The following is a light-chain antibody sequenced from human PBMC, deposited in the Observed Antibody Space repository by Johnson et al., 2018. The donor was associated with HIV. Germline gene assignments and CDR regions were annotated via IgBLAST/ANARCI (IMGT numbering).Light chain of an antibody. CDR3: GTWDSSLGGV. J-gene: IGLJ1*01. V-gene: IGLV1-51*01. CDR2: DNN. Sequence: QSVLTQPPSVSVAPGQKVTISCSGSSSNIGNNYVSWYQQLPGTAPKLLIYDNNKRPSGIPDRFSGSTSGTSATLGITGLQTGDEADYYCGTWDSSLGGVFGTGTKVTVL. CDR1: SSNIGNNY.